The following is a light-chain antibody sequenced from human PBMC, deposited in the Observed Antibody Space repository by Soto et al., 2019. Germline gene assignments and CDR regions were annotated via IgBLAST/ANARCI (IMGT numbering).Light chain of an antibody. CDR2: EVV. J-gene: IGLJ1*01. Sequence: QSVLTQPASVSGSPGQSITISCTGTGSDVGGYNYVSWYQHHPGKAPRLIIYEVVQRPSGVPDRFSGSKSGNTASLTVSGLQAADEADYFCKSYAGSNTYVFGSGTKLTVL. V-gene: IGLV2-8*01. CDR3: KSYAGSNTYV. CDR1: GSDVGGYNY.